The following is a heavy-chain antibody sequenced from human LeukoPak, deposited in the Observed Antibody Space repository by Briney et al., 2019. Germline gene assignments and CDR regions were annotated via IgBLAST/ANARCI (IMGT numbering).Heavy chain of an antibody. CDR3: GRYCSSTSCPIDF. Sequence: ASVKVSCKTSGYSFTAFYIHWVRQAPGQGLEWMGWINPNSGGTNYAQKFQGRVTMTKDTSITTAYMELTSLRSDDTAVYYCGRYCSSTSCPIDFWGQGTLVTVSS. V-gene: IGHV1-2*02. CDR1: GYSFTAFY. J-gene: IGHJ4*02. CDR2: INPNSGGT. D-gene: IGHD2-2*01.